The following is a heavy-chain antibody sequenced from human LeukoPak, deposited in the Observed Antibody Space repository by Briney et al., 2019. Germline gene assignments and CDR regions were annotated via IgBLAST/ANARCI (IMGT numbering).Heavy chain of an antibody. Sequence: PGGSLRLSCAASGFTFSSYSMNWVRQAPGKGLEWVSSISSSSSYIYYADSVKGRFTISRDNAKNSLYLQMNSLRAEDTAVYYCARLSGIAVAGTRVYGMTSGAKGPRSPSP. D-gene: IGHD6-19*01. V-gene: IGHV3-21*01. CDR2: ISSSSSYI. CDR3: ARLSGIAVAGTRVYGMTS. CDR1: GFTFSSYS. J-gene: IGHJ6*02.